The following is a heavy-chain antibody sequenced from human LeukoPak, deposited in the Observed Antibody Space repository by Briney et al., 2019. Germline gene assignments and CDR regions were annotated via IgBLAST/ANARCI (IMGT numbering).Heavy chain of an antibody. D-gene: IGHD4-11*01. J-gene: IGHJ6*03. Sequence: GGSLRLSCAASGFTFSSYWVHWVRQAPGKGLVWVSRINSDGSSTSYADSVKGRFTISRDNAKNTLYLQMNSLRAEDTAVYYCARGATTVTTDWLGDYMDVWGKGTTVTVSS. CDR2: INSDGSST. V-gene: IGHV3-74*01. CDR1: GFTFSSYW. CDR3: ARGATTVTTDWLGDYMDV.